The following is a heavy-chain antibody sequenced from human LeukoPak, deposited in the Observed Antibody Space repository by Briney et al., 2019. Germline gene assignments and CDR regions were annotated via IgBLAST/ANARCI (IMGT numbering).Heavy chain of an antibody. CDR3: ARAPKAYYYYMDV. CDR1: GGSISSGDYY. Sequence: PSETLSLTCTVSGGSISSGDYYWSWIRQHPGKGLEWIGYIYYSGSTYYNPSLKSRVTISVDTSKNQFSLKLSSVTAADTAVYYCARAPKAYYYYMDVWGKGTTVTVSS. J-gene: IGHJ6*03. CDR2: IYYSGST. V-gene: IGHV4-31*03.